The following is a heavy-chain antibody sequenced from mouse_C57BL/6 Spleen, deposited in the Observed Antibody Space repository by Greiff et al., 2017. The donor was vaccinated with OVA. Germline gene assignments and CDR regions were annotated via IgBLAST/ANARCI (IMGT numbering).Heavy chain of an antibody. V-gene: IGHV1-55*01. J-gene: IGHJ3*01. Sequence: VQLQQPGAELVKPGASVKMSCKASGYTFTSYWITWVKQRPGQGLEWIGDIYPGSGSTNYNEKFKSKATLTVDTSSSTAYMQLSSLTSEDSAVYYCARCPYDYDGPWFAYWGQGTLVTVSA. CDR2: IYPGSGST. CDR1: GYTFTSYW. D-gene: IGHD2-4*01. CDR3: ARCPYDYDGPWFAY.